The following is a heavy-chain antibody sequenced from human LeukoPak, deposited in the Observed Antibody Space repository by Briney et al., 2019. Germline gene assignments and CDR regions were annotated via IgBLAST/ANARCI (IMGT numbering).Heavy chain of an antibody. D-gene: IGHD3-9*01. Sequence: GGSLXXXXXXXGFIFSRYAVSWVRQAPGKGLEWVSAISKNTVDTYYADSVKGRLTISRDSSKNTVYLRMNSLRAEDTAVYYCVRDMEPLRYFDTWGQGTLVTVSS. CDR3: VRDMEPLRYFDT. CDR2: ISKNTVDT. V-gene: IGHV3-23*01. J-gene: IGHJ4*02. CDR1: GFIFSRYA.